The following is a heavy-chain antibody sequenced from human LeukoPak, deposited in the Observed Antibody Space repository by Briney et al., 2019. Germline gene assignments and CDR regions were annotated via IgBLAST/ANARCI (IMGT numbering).Heavy chain of an antibody. CDR3: AESPYDFWSGYYTADYYYYMDV. J-gene: IGHJ6*03. CDR2: IIPIFGTA. Sequence: ASVKVSCKASGGTFSSYAISWVRQAPGQGLEWMGGIIPIFGTANYAQKFQGRVTITTDESTSTAYMELSSLRSEDTAVYYCAESPYDFWSGYYTADYYYYMDVWGKGTTVTVSS. D-gene: IGHD3-3*01. V-gene: IGHV1-69*05. CDR1: GGTFSSYA.